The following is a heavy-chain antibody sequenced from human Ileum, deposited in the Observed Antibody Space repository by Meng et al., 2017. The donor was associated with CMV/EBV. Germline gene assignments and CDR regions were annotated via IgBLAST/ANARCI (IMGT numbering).Heavy chain of an antibody. CDR2: INPNSGGT. J-gene: IGHJ6*02. CDR3: ARDSADSSSSRYYYYYGMDV. CDR1: GYTFTGYY. Sequence: ASVKVSCKASGYTFTGYYMHWARQAPGQGLEWMGWINPNSGGTNYAQKFQGRVTMTRDTSISTAYMELSRLRSDDTAVYYCARDSADSSSSRYYYYYGMDVWGQGTTVTVSS. D-gene: IGHD6-6*01. V-gene: IGHV1-2*02.